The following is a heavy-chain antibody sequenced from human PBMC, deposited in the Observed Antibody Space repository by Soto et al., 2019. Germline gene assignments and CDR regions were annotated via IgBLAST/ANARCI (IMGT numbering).Heavy chain of an antibody. J-gene: IGHJ5*02. CDR1: GYTFTSYY. Sequence: ASVKVSCKASGYTFTSYYMHWVRQAPGQGLEWMGIINPSGGSTSYAQKFQGRVTMTGDTSTSTVYMELSSLRSEDTAVYYCARETGVRIAAAGRVYNWFDPWGQGTLVTVSS. D-gene: IGHD6-13*01. CDR3: ARETGVRIAAAGRVYNWFDP. CDR2: INPSGGST. V-gene: IGHV1-46*01.